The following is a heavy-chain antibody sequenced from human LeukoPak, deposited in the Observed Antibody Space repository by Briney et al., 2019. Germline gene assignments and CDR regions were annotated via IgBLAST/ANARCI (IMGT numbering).Heavy chain of an antibody. D-gene: IGHD3-10*01. Sequence: AGGSLRLSCAASGFTFSSYGMHWVRQAPGKGLEWVAFIRYDGSNKYYADSVKGRFTISRDNSKNTLYLQMNSLRAEDTAVYYCAKEQGFGELLGGAFDIWGQGTMVTVSS. CDR1: GFTFSSYG. V-gene: IGHV3-30*02. CDR3: AKEQGFGELLGGAFDI. J-gene: IGHJ3*02. CDR2: IRYDGSNK.